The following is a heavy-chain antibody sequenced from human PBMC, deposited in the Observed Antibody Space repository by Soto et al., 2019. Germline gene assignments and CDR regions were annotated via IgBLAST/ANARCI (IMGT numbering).Heavy chain of an antibody. D-gene: IGHD3-3*01. CDR1: GYTFTGYY. V-gene: IGHV1-2*04. CDR3: ASSGYSSYNWFDP. CDR2: INPNSGGT. Sequence: AAVKFSCKTAGYTFTGYYMHWVRQAPGQGLEWMGWINPNSGGTNYAQKFQGWVTMTRDTSISTAYMELSRLRSDDTAVYYCASSGYSSYNWFDPWGHGTLVTVSS. J-gene: IGHJ5*02.